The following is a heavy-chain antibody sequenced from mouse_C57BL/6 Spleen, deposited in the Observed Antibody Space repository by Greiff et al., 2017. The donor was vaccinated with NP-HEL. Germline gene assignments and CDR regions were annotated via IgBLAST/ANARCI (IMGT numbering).Heavy chain of an antibody. D-gene: IGHD2-4*01. J-gene: IGHJ4*01. CDR3: ARHDYAHYYAMDY. Sequence: QVQLQQSGAELAKPGASVKLSCKASGYTFTSYRMHWVKQRPGQGLEWIGYINPSSGYTKYNQKFKDKATLTADKSSSTAYMQLSSLTYEDSAVYYCARHDYAHYYAMDYWGQGTSVTVSS. CDR1: GYTFTSYR. CDR2: INPSSGYT. V-gene: IGHV1-7*01.